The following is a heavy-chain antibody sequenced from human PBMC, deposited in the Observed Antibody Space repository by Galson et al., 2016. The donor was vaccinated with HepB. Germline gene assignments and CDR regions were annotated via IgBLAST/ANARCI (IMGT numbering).Heavy chain of an antibody. CDR2: INHSGST. Sequence: SETLSLTCAVYGGSVTGYYWNWIRQPPGKGLEWIGEINHSGSTDYNPSLKSRVVISVDNSKNQFSLKMSSMTAADTAVYYSLRGRLVGAPPRRGRFDYWGQGTLVTASS. CDR1: GGSVTGYY. D-gene: IGHD1-26*01. V-gene: IGHV4-34*01. CDR3: LRGRLVGAPPRRGRFDY. J-gene: IGHJ4*02.